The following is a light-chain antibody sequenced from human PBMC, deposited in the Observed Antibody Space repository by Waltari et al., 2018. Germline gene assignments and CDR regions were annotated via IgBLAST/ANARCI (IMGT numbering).Light chain of an antibody. J-gene: IGKJ1*01. CDR3: QHYVRLPAT. CDR2: GTF. V-gene: IGKV3-20*01. Sequence: EIVLTQSTGTLSLSPGERAPLSCSASQSVGTSLAWYQQKRGQVPMLLIYGTFSRATGIPASVSGSGSGTDFSLTISRLGPEGYAVYYCQHYVRLPATFGQGTKVEIK. CDR1: QSVGTS.